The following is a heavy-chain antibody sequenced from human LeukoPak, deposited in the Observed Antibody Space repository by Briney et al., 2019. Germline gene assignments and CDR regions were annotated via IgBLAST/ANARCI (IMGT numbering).Heavy chain of an antibody. Sequence: SETLSLTCAVSGASMFNYYWTWIRQSPGKGLEWIGFNHYSGGTSYKPSLKSRVTISIDTTKNQFSLKLTSVTAADTAVYYCARAPKYYYMDVWGKGTTVTVSS. CDR2: NHYSGGT. CDR3: ARAPKYYYMDV. CDR1: GASMFNYY. J-gene: IGHJ6*03. V-gene: IGHV4-59*01.